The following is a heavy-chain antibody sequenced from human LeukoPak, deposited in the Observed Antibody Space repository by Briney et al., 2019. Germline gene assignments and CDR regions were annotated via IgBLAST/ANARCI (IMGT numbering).Heavy chain of an antibody. J-gene: IGHJ6*03. CDR3: ARLGIYPIQGYNYNYHYMDV. CDR1: GASISSSY. D-gene: IGHD1-1*01. Sequence: SETLSLTCTVSGASISSSYWSWIRQPPGKGLEWIGYIYYTGSTNYNPPLKSRVTISVDMSKNQFSLQLSSVTAADTAAYYCARLGIYPIQGYNYNYHYMDVWAKGPTVTVSS. V-gene: IGHV4-59*08. CDR2: IYYTGST.